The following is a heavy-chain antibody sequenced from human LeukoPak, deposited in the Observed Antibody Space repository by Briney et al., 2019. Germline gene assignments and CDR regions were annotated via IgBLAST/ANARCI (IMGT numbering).Heavy chain of an antibody. CDR1: GFTFSSYG. J-gene: IGHJ1*01. Sequence: PGRSLRLSCAASGFTFSSYGMHWVRQAPGKGLEWVAVIWYDGTNKYYADSVKGRFTISRNNSKNTLYLQMNSLRSEDTAVYYCAKAYSGSLTQHWGQGTLVTVSS. V-gene: IGHV3-33*06. D-gene: IGHD1-26*01. CDR3: AKAYSGSLTQH. CDR2: IWYDGTNK.